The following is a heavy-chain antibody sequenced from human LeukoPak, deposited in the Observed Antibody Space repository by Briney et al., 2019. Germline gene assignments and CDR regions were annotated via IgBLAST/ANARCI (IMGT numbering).Heavy chain of an antibody. D-gene: IGHD3-3*01. CDR1: GGSISSYY. Sequence: SETLSLTCTVSGGSISSYYWNWIRQPAGKRLEWIGRINRSGSTNYNPSLKSRVTMSIDTSKNQFSLRVSSVTAADTAVYYCARTSGDTIFGDIDYWGQGTLVTVSS. V-gene: IGHV4-4*07. CDR2: INRSGST. J-gene: IGHJ4*02. CDR3: ARTSGDTIFGDIDY.